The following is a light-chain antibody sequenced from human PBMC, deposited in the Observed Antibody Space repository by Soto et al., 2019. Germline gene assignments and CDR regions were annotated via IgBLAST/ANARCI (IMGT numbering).Light chain of an antibody. CDR1: SSDIGSYNL. CDR3: CAYAGSGTVV. CDR2: EAT. V-gene: IGLV2-23*01. Sequence: QSVLTQPASVSGSHEQSITISCTGTSSDIGSYNLVSWYQQHPGKAPKVMIYEATKRPSGVSNLFSGSKSGNTASLTISGLQDEDEADYYCCAYAGSGTVVFCGGTKLTVL. J-gene: IGLJ3*02.